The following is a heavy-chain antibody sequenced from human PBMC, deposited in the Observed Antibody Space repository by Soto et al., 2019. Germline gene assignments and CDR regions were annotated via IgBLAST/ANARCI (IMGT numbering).Heavy chain of an antibody. CDR2: IYWDDDK. CDR1: GFSPSSSGVG. CDR3: GNRNMVAANKYNWFDP. D-gene: IGHD5-12*01. J-gene: IGHJ5*02. V-gene: IGHV2-5*02. Sequence: SGPTLVNPTQTLTLTCIFSGFSPSSSGVGVGWIRQPPGKALEWLALIYWDDDKRYSPSLKSRLTITKDTSKNQVVLTMTNMGPVETATYHRGNRNMVAANKYNWFDPWGQGTLVTVSS.